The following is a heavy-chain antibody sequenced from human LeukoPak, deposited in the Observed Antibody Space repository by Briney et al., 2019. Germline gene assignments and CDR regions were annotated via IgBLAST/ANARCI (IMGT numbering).Heavy chain of an antibody. J-gene: IGHJ4*02. V-gene: IGHV3-9*01. Sequence: GGSLRLSCAASGFTFDDYAMHWVRQAPGKGLEWVSGISWNSGSIGYADSVKGRFTISRDNAKNSLYLQMNSLRAEDTALYYCAKAGYSGYDFFGYWGQGTLVTVSS. D-gene: IGHD5-12*01. CDR3: AKAGYSGYDFFGY. CDR1: GFTFDDYA. CDR2: ISWNSGSI.